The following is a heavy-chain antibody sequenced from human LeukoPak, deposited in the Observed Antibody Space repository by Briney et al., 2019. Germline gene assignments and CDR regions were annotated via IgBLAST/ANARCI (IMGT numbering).Heavy chain of an antibody. D-gene: IGHD2-15*01. V-gene: IGHV1-69*13. CDR1: VGTFSSYA. J-gene: IGHJ6*03. CDR3: ATSGPAKENYYMDV. Sequence: AASVKVSCKASVGTFSSYAISWVRQAPGQGLEWIGGIIPIFGTANYAQKFQGRVTITADESTSTAYMELSSLRSEDTAVYYCATSGPAKENYYMDVWGKGTTVTVSS. CDR2: IIPIFGTA.